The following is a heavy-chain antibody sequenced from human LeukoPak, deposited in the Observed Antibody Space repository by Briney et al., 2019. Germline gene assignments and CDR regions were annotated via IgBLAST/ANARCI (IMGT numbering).Heavy chain of an antibody. CDR3: AREVTVFGAVRGSRDAFNM. J-gene: IGHJ3*02. V-gene: IGHV1-2*02. CDR2: INPNSGGT. D-gene: IGHD3-3*01. CDR1: GYTFTGYY. Sequence: ASVKVSCKASGYTFTGYYMHWVRQAPGQGLEWMGWINPNSGGTNYAQKFQGRVTMTRDTSISTAYMELSGLRSDDTAVYYCAREVTVFGAVRGSRDAFNMWGQGTLVTVSS.